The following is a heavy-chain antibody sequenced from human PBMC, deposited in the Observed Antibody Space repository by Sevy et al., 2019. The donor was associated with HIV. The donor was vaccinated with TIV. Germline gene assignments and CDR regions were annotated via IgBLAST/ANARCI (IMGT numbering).Heavy chain of an antibody. CDR2: ISGSGGST. CDR3: ATVVDFWSGYYHY. Sequence: GGSLRLSCAASGFTFSSYAMSWVRQAPGKGLEWVSAISGSGGSTYYADSVKGRFTISRDNSKNTLYLQMNSLRAEDTSVYYCATVVDFWSGYYHYWGQGTLVTVSS. J-gene: IGHJ4*02. CDR1: GFTFSSYA. V-gene: IGHV3-23*01. D-gene: IGHD3-3*01.